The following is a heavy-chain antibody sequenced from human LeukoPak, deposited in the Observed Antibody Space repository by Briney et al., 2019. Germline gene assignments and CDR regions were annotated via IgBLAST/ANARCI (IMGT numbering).Heavy chain of an antibody. CDR1: GFTFKDYT. V-gene: IGHV3-21*01. J-gene: IGHJ4*02. CDR2: ISSSSGYI. CDR3: ATDPGIAVAAGKYYFDY. Sequence: GGSLRLSCAASGFTFKDYTMNWVRQAPGKGLEWVSSISSSSGYIYYADSVKGRFTGSRDNAKNLLYLQMNSLRAEDTAVYYCATDPGIAVAAGKYYFDYWGQGTLVTVSS. D-gene: IGHD6-19*01.